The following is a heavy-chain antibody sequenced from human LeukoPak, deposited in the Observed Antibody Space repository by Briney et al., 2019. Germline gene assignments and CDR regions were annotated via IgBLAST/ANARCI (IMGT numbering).Heavy chain of an antibody. D-gene: IGHD3-16*01. V-gene: IGHV3-30*02. Sequence: PGGSLRLSCAASGFTFSSYGMYWVRQAPGKGLEWVAFIRYDGSNKKYADSVKGRFTISRDNSKNTLYLQMNSLRAEDTAVYYCARDNYDYVWGSVLWGQGTLVTVSS. J-gene: IGHJ4*02. CDR1: GFTFSSYG. CDR3: ARDNYDYVWGSVL. CDR2: IRYDGSNK.